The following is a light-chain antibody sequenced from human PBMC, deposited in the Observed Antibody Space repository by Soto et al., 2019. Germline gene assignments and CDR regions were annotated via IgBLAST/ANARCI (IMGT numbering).Light chain of an antibody. V-gene: IGKV3-20*01. J-gene: IGKJ1*01. CDR2: GAS. Sequence: EIVLTQSPGTLSLSLGERATLSCRASLSISSSYLAWYQQKPGQAPRLLIYGASSRATGIPDRFSGSGSGTDFTLTISRLEPEDFAVYYCQQYGRTFGQGTKVEIK. CDR3: QQYGRT. CDR1: LSISSSY.